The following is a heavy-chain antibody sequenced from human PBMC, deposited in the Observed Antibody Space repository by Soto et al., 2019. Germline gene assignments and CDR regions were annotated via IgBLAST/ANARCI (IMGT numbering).Heavy chain of an antibody. J-gene: IGHJ5*02. Sequence: QVQLVQSGAEVKKPGSSVKVSCKASGGTFSSYAISWVRQAPGQGLEWMGGIIPIFGTANYAQKFQGRVTITADESTSTAYMELSSLRSEDTAVYYCARYYYGSGSYSPGDASWFDPWGQGTLVTVSS. CDR1: GGTFSSYA. CDR3: ARYYYGSGSYSPGDASWFDP. V-gene: IGHV1-69*01. CDR2: IIPIFGTA. D-gene: IGHD3-10*01.